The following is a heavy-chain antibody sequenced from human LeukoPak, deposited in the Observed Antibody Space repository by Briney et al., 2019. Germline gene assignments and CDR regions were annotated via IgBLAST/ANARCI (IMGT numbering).Heavy chain of an antibody. CDR1: GFTFSSYA. CDR3: AKEDFWSDYRKGYMDV. Sequence: AGSLRLSCAASGFTFSSYAISWVRQGPGEGLEWVSAISGSGGSTYYADSVQGRFTISRDNSKNTLYLQMNSLRAEDTAVYYCAKEDFWSDYRKGYMDVWGKGTTVTVSS. V-gene: IGHV3-23*01. J-gene: IGHJ6*03. CDR2: ISGSGGST. D-gene: IGHD3-3*01.